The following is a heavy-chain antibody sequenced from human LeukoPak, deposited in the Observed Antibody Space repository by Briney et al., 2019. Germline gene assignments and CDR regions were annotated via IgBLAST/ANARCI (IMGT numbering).Heavy chain of an antibody. CDR2: TSYDGSCK. CDR1: GFTFSSYA. J-gene: IGHJ4*02. D-gene: IGHD2-2*01. CDR3: ARGYVVVVPAATSFDK. V-gene: IGHV3-30-3*01. Sequence: GGSLRLSCAASGFTFSSYAMHWVRQAPGKGLEWVAVTSYDGSCKFYADSVKGRFTTPRDNSKNTLYLQMNSLRAEDTAIYFCARGYVVVVPAATSFDKWGQGTLVTVSS.